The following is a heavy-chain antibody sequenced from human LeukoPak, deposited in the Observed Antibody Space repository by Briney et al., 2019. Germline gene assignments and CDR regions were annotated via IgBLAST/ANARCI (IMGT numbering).Heavy chain of an antibody. CDR2: IYSGGST. CDR1: GFTVSSNY. V-gene: IGHV3-53*01. Sequence: GGSLRLSCAASGFTVSSNYMSWVRQAPGKGLEWVSVIYSGGSTYYADSVKGRFTISRDNSKNTLYLQMNGLRAEDTAVYYCARTFYGDYLDYWGQGTLVTVSS. J-gene: IGHJ4*02. CDR3: ARTFYGDYLDY. D-gene: IGHD4-17*01.